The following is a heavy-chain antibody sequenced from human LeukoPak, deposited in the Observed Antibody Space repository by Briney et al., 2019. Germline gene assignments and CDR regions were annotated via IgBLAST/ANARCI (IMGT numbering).Heavy chain of an antibody. CDR2: IIPIFGTA. V-gene: IGHV1-69*13. D-gene: IGHD5-24*01. J-gene: IGHJ1*01. CDR1: GVTFSSYA. Sequence: ASVKVSCKASGVTFSSYAISWVRQAPGQGLEWMGGIIPIFGTANYAQKFQGRVTITADESTSTAYMELSSLRSEDTAVYYCARDGRNLDGYNRAEYFQHWGQGTLVTVSS. CDR3: ARDGRNLDGYNRAEYFQH.